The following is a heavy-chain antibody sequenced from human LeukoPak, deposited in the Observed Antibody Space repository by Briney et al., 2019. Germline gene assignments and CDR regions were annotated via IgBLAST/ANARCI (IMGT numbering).Heavy chain of an antibody. CDR1: GFSFSSDGVG. J-gene: IGHJ4*02. CDR3: AHSTRLPSCRGGNCYYFDY. D-gene: IGHD2-15*01. V-gene: IGHV2-5*02. CDR2: DFCANDK. Sequence: SGPTLLKPTQTLTLTFALSGFSFSSDGVGVGCIREPPGNALERLALDFCANDKRYNSYLKTRLTITKDTSKNQVVFTMINMDPVDTATYYCAHSTRLPSCRGGNCYYFDYWGRGILVTVSS.